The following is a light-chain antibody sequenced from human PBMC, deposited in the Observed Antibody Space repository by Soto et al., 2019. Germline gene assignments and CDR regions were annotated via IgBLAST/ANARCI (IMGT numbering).Light chain of an antibody. CDR3: QQTYSTLSIT. CDR2: AAS. J-gene: IGKJ5*01. Sequence: EIQMTQSPSSLSVSVGDIVTITCRASESIAKHLNWYQQKPGKAPKLLIYAASSLQNGVPSRFRGGGSGTDFTLTISNLQPEDFATYYCQQTYSTLSITFGQGTRLEIK. V-gene: IGKV1-39*01. CDR1: ESIAKH.